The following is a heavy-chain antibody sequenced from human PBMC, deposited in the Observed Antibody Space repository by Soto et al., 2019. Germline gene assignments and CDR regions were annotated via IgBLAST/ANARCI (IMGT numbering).Heavy chain of an antibody. CDR3: ATSILRFLEWSSGDY. V-gene: IGHV1-2*02. CDR2: INPNNGAT. D-gene: IGHD3-3*01. J-gene: IGHJ4*02. CDR1: GCTFTGYY. Sequence: GASVKVSCKASGCTFTGYYMNWVRQAPGQGLEWMGWINPNNGATNYAPNFQGRVTMTRDTSISTAYMELSRLRSDDTGVYYCATSILRFLEWSSGDYWGRGTLVTVSS.